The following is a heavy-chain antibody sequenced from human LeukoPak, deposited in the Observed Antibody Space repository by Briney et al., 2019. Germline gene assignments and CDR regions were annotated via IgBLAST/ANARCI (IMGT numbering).Heavy chain of an antibody. D-gene: IGHD1-26*01. CDR1: GGSISSGDYY. V-gene: IGHV4-30-4*01. CDR2: IYYSGST. CDR3: ARAEELDAFDI. Sequence: SETLSLTCTVSGGSISSGDYYWSWIRQPPGKGLEWIGYIYYSGSTYYNPSLKSRVTISVDTSKNQFSLKLSSVTAADTAVYYCARAEELDAFDIWGQGTMVTVSS. J-gene: IGHJ3*02.